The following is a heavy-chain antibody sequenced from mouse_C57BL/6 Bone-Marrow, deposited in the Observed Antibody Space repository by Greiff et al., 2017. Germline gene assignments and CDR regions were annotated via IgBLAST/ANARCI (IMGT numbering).Heavy chain of an antibody. J-gene: IGHJ3*01. V-gene: IGHV1-82*01. CDR3: ARKRGYDGAFAY. D-gene: IGHD2-2*01. CDR2: IYPGDGDT. CDR1: GYAFSSSW. Sequence: QVQLKQSGPELVKPGASVKISCKASGYAFSSSWMNWVKQRPGKGLEWIGRIYPGDGDTNYNGKFKGKATLTADKSSSTAYMQLSSLTSEDSAVYFCARKRGYDGAFAYWGQGTLVTVSA.